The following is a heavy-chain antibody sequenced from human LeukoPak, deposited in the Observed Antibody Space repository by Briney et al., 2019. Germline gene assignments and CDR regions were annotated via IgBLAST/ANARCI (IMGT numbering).Heavy chain of an antibody. CDR1: GGSFSGYY. D-gene: IGHD4-17*01. Sequence: SETLSLSCAVYGGSFSGYYWSWIRQPPGKGLEWIGEINHSGSTNYNPSLKSRVTISVDTSKNQFSLKLSSVTAADTAVYYCARGTMTTVTYYFDYWGQGTLVTVSS. J-gene: IGHJ4*02. CDR2: INHSGST. V-gene: IGHV4-34*01. CDR3: ARGTMTTVTYYFDY.